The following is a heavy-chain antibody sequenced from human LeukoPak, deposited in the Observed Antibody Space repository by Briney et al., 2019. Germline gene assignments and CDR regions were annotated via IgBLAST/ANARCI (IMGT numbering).Heavy chain of an antibody. D-gene: IGHD3-22*01. Sequence: GGSLRLSCAASGFTFSSYTMNWVRQAPGKGLEWVAVISYDGSNKYYADSVKGRFTISRDNSKNTLYLQMNSLRAEDTAVYYCAKVTDSRSVDYWGQGTLVTVSS. CDR2: ISYDGSNK. J-gene: IGHJ4*02. V-gene: IGHV3-30*18. CDR3: AKVTDSRSVDY. CDR1: GFTFSSYT.